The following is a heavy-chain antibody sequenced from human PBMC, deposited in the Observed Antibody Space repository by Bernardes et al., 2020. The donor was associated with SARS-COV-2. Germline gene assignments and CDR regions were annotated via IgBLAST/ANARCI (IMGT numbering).Heavy chain of an antibody. CDR2: VNSDGSRI. Sequence: GSLRLSCPASGFTVSVYWMHWVRQAPGKGLVWVARVNSDGSRITYADSVKGRFTISRDNAKNTLYLQMNSLRAEDTAVYYCAREEGYVLGLSYHYYGMDVWGQGTTVTVSS. J-gene: IGHJ6*02. CDR3: AREEGYVLGLSYHYYGMDV. D-gene: IGHD5-12*01. V-gene: IGHV3-74*03. CDR1: GFTVSVYW.